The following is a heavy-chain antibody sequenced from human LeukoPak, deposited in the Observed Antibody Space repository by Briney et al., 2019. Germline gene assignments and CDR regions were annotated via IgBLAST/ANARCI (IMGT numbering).Heavy chain of an antibody. V-gene: IGHV4-61*08. CDR1: GGSISSGDYY. D-gene: IGHD5-18*01. Sequence: SETLSLTCTVSGGSISSGDYYWSWIRQPPGKGLEWIGYIYYSGSTNYNPSLKSRVTISVDTSKNQFSLKLSSVTAADTAVYYCARERIQLWLRGGWFDPWGQGTLVTVSS. J-gene: IGHJ5*02. CDR3: ARERIQLWLRGGWFDP. CDR2: IYYSGST.